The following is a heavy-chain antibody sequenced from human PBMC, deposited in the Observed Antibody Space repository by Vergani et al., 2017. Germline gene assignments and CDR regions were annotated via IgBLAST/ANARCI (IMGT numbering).Heavy chain of an antibody. CDR3: ARDSRPYRGSGNLTGYDAFDI. CDR1: GYTFTGYY. CDR2: INPNSGGT. V-gene: IGHV1-2*04. Sequence: QVQLVQSGAEVKKPGASVKVSCKASGYTFTGYYMHWVRQAPGQGLEWMGGINPNSGGTNYAQKFQGWVTMTRDTSISTAYMERSRLRSDDTAVYYCARDSRPYRGSGNLTGYDAFDIWGQGTMVTVSS. D-gene: IGHD7-27*01. J-gene: IGHJ3*02.